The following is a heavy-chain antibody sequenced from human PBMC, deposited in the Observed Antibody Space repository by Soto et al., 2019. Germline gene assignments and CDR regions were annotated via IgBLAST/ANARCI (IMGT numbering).Heavy chain of an antibody. CDR1: GGSISSYY. J-gene: IGHJ5*02. CDR3: ARHVYGGKSPVNWFDP. D-gene: IGHD2-15*01. CDR2: IYYSGST. V-gene: IGHV4-59*08. Sequence: SETLSLTCTVSGGSISSYYWSWIRQPPGKGLEWIGYIYYSGSTNYNPSLKSRVTISVDTSKNQFSLKLSSVTAADTAVYYCARHVYGGKSPVNWFDPWGQGTLVTVSS.